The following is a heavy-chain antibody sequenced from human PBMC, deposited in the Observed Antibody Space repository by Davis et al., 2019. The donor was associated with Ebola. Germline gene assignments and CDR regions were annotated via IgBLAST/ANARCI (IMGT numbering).Heavy chain of an antibody. D-gene: IGHD6-19*01. CDR1: GDTFSSYT. CDR2: IVPVVGVT. Sequence: AASVKVSCKASGDTFSSYTIAWVRQAPGQGLEWMGRIVPVVGVTNYAQKFQGRVTITADTARSTANMELNSLRSDDTAVYYCARVKPWLDEYNWFDPWGQGTLVTVSS. V-gene: IGHV1-69*02. CDR3: ARVKPWLDEYNWFDP. J-gene: IGHJ5*02.